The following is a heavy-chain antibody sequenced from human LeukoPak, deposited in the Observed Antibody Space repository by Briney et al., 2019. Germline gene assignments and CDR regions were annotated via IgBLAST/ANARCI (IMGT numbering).Heavy chain of an antibody. J-gene: IGHJ5*02. V-gene: IGHV4-4*07. Sequence: SETLSLTCTVSGGSIRSHYWIWVRQPAGKGLEWIGRFHTSGSIYYNPSLKSRVSMSVDTSKNQFSLKLNSVTAADTAVYYCAKNGQSGFSFDPWGQGTLVTVYS. CDR2: FHTSGSI. CDR3: AKNGQSGFSFDP. CDR1: GGSIRSHY. D-gene: IGHD3-3*01.